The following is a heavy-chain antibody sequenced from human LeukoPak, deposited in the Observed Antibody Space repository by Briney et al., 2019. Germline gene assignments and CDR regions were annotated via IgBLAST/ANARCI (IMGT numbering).Heavy chain of an antibody. Sequence: GGSLRLSCAASGFTVSSTSMNWVRQAPGKGLEWVSVIYSGGSTHYADSLRGRFTISRDESKNTLYLQMNSLRAEDTAVYYCAKRASGSGTSLYYFDYWGQGTLVTVSS. V-gene: IGHV3-53*01. D-gene: IGHD3-10*01. J-gene: IGHJ4*02. CDR3: AKRASGSGTSLYYFDY. CDR2: IYSGGST. CDR1: GFTVSSTS.